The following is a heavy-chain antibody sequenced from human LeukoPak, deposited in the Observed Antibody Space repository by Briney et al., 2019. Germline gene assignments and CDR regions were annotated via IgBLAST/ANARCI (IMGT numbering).Heavy chain of an antibody. J-gene: IGHJ4*02. D-gene: IGHD6-13*01. V-gene: IGHV4-38-2*02. CDR1: GYSISSGYY. Sequence: SETLSLTCTVSGYSISSGYYWGWIRPPPGKGLEWIGSIYHSGSTYYNPSLKSRVTISVDTSKNQFSLKLSSVTAADTAVYYCARGGSYSYDYWGQGTLVTVSS. CDR3: ARGGSYSYDY. CDR2: IYHSGST.